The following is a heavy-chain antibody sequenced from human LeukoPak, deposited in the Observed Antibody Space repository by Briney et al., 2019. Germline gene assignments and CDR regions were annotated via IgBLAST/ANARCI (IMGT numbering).Heavy chain of an antibody. V-gene: IGHV3-15*01. CDR2: IKSESDGGTT. CDR3: TTSGWFDH. J-gene: IGHJ5*02. D-gene: IGHD1-26*01. Sequence: GGSLRLSCVASRFAFSQAWMSWVRQAPGKGLEWVGRIKSESDGGTTDYDAPVKGRFTISRDDSKNTLFLQMNSLQTEDTAVYYCTTSGWFDHWGQGTLVTVSS. CDR1: RFAFSQAW.